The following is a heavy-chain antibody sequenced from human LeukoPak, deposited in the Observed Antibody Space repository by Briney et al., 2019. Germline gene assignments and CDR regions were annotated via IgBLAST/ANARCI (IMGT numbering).Heavy chain of an antibody. CDR1: GFTFSSYG. V-gene: IGHV3-33*01. Sequence: HPGGSLRLSCAASGFTFSSYGMHWVRQAPGKGLEWVAVIWYDGSNKYYADSVKGRFTISRDNSKNTLCLQMNSLRAEDTAVYYCASNIVGATFDYWGQGTLVTVSS. CDR3: ASNIVGATFDY. J-gene: IGHJ4*02. D-gene: IGHD1-26*01. CDR2: IWYDGSNK.